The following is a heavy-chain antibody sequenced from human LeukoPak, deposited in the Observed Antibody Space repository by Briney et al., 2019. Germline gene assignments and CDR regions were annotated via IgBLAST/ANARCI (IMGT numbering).Heavy chain of an antibody. D-gene: IGHD6-13*01. CDR3: ARQQIYVGIGMVVYFDY. J-gene: IGHJ4*02. Sequence: SETLSLTCTVSGGSISSSSYYWSWIRQHPGKGLEWIGYMHYTGTTNYNPSLKSRVTITGDTSKNQFSLKLRSVTAADTAIYYCARQQIYVGIGMVVYFDYWGQGILVTVSS. CDR1: GGSISSSSYY. CDR2: MHYTGTT. V-gene: IGHV4-61*01.